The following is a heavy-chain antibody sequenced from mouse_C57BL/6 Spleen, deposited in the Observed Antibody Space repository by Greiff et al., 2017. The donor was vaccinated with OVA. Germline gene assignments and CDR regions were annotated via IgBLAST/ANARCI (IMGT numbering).Heavy chain of an antibody. CDR1: GFSLTSYG. CDR3: ARLYDGTGFAY. Sequence: VMLVESGPGLVQPSQSLSITCTVSGFSLTSYGVHWVRQSPGKGLEWLGVIWSGGSTDYNAAFISRLSISKDNSKSQVFFKMNSLQADDTAIYYCARLYDGTGFAYWGQGTLVTVSA. CDR2: IWSGGST. D-gene: IGHD2-3*01. V-gene: IGHV2-2*01. J-gene: IGHJ3*01.